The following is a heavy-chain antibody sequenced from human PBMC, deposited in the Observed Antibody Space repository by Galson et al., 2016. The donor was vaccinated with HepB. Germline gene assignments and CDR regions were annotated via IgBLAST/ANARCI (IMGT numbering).Heavy chain of an antibody. CDR2: ISYDGSKK. CDR3: ARGSGSYLGWVFDF. V-gene: IGHV3-30-3*01. D-gene: IGHD1-26*01. Sequence: SLRLSCAASGFILSTYPIHWVRQAPDKGLEWVAVISYDGSKKYYVDSLKGRFTISRDNSRSTVYLQMNSLRADDTAVYYCARGSGSYLGWVFDFWGRGALVTVSS. CDR1: GFILSTYP. J-gene: IGHJ2*01.